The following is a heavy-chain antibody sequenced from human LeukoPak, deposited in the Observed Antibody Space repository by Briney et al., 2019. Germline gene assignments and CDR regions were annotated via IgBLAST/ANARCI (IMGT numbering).Heavy chain of an antibody. CDR1: GYSFSSYW. CDR2: IYPGDSDT. Sequence: GESLKISCKGSGYSFSSYWIGWVRQMPGKGLEWMGIIYPGDSDTTYSPSLQGQVTISADKSISTAYLQWNSLKASDTAVYYCARHERRYFDWSIDYWGQGTLVTVSS. J-gene: IGHJ4*02. CDR3: ARHERRYFDWSIDY. V-gene: IGHV5-51*01. D-gene: IGHD3-9*01.